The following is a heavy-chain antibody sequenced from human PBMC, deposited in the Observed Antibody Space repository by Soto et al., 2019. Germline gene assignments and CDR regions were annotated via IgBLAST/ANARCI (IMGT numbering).Heavy chain of an antibody. CDR2: INHSGST. CDR1: GGSFSGYY. D-gene: IGHD3-9*01. J-gene: IGHJ6*03. V-gene: IGHV4-34*01. Sequence: SETLSLTCAVYGGSFSGYYWSWIRQPPGKGLEWIGEINHSGSTNYNPSLKSRVTISVDTSKNQFSLKLSSVTAADTAVYYCARERYYDILTGYPNRLKYYYYMDVWGKGTTVTVSS. CDR3: ARERYYDILTGYPNRLKYYYYMDV.